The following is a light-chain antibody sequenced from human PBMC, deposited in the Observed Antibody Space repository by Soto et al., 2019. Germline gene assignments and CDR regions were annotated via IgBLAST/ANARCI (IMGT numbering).Light chain of an antibody. V-gene: IGKV1-5*01. Sequence: DIPMTQSPFTLSASVGDRVTITCRASQSISSWLAWYQQKPGKAPKLLIYDASSLESGVPSRFGGSGSGTEFTLTISSLQPDHFATYYCQQYNSYPWTFGQGTKVEIK. CDR3: QQYNSYPWT. CDR2: DAS. CDR1: QSISSW. J-gene: IGKJ1*01.